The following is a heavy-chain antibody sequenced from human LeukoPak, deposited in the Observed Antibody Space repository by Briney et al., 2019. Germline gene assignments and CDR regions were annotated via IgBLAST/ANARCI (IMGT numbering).Heavy chain of an antibody. Sequence: SETLSLTCAVYGGSFSGYYWSWIRQPPGKGLEWIGEINHSGSTNYNPSLKSRVTISVDTSKNQFSLKLSSVTAEDTAVYYCARDRSSSWYRYGMDVWGQGTTVTVSS. J-gene: IGHJ6*02. V-gene: IGHV4-34*01. CDR2: INHSGST. D-gene: IGHD6-13*01. CDR3: ARDRSSSWYRYGMDV. CDR1: GGSFSGYY.